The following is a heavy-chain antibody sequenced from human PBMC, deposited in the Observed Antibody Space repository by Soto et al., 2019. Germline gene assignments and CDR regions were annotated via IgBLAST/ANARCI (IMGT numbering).Heavy chain of an antibody. V-gene: IGHV3-23*01. Sequence: HPGGSLRLSCAASGFTFSSYAMSWVRQAPGKGLEWVSAISGSGGSTYYADSVKGRFTISRDNSKNTLYLQMNSLRAEDTAVYYCAKVDYYYDSSGYYYDRYFDYWGQGTLVTVSS. CDR1: GFTFSSYA. J-gene: IGHJ4*02. CDR3: AKVDYYYDSSGYYYDRYFDY. D-gene: IGHD3-22*01. CDR2: ISGSGGST.